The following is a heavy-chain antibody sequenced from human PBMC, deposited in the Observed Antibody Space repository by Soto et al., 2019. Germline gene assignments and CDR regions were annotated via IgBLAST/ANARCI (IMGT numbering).Heavy chain of an antibody. CDR3: ARAYSGSFNY. CDR2: IYYSGST. Sequence: PSETLSLTCTVSGGSISSGGYYWSWIRQHPGKGLEWIGYIYYSGSTYYNPSLESRVTISVDTSKNQFSLKLSSVTAADTAVYYCARAYSGSFNYWGQGTLVTVSS. CDR1: GGSISSGGYY. D-gene: IGHD1-26*01. V-gene: IGHV4-31*03. J-gene: IGHJ4*02.